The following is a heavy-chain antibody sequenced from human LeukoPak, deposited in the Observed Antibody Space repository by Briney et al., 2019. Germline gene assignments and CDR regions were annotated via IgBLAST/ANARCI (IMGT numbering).Heavy chain of an antibody. CDR3: AREWNYETNGYFFYY. D-gene: IGHD3-22*01. CDR2: IIPLFGTA. Sequence: ASVKVSCKASGDTFTRYGISWVRQAPGQGLEWMGGIIPLFGTANYAQKFQGRVTITADESTSTVYMELNSLRFEDTAVYYCAREWNYETNGYFFYYWGQGTLVTVSS. J-gene: IGHJ4*02. V-gene: IGHV1-69*13. CDR1: GDTFTRYG.